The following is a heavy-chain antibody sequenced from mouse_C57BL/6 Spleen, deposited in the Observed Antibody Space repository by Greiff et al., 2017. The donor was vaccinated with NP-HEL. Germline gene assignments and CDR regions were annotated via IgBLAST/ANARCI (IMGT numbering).Heavy chain of an antibody. CDR3: AKNSSPGPYDGLDY. V-gene: IGHV2-5*01. CDR2: IWRGGST. Sequence: QVQLQQSGPGLVQPSQSLSITCTVSGFSLTSYGVHWVRQSPGKGLEWLGVIWRGGSTDYNAAFMSRLSITKDNSKSQVSYKMNTLQADDTAIYYCAKNSSPGPYDGLDYWGQGTTLTVSS. CDR1: GFSLTSYG. J-gene: IGHJ2*01. D-gene: IGHD1-1*01.